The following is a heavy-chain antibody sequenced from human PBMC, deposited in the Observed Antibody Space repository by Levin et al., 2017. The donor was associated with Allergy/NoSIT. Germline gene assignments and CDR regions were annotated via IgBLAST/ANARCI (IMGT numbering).Heavy chain of an antibody. D-gene: IGHD7-27*01. J-gene: IGHJ6*02. CDR2: IYYSGST. Sequence: PSQTLSLTCTVSGGSISGYYWSWIRQPPGKGLEWIGYIYYSGSTKYNPSLKSRVTISVDTSKNQFSLKLSSVTAADTAVYYCARDRTITTTGETYFYGMDVWGQGTTVTVSS. CDR3: ARDRTITTTGETYFYGMDV. CDR1: GGSISGYY. V-gene: IGHV4-59*01.